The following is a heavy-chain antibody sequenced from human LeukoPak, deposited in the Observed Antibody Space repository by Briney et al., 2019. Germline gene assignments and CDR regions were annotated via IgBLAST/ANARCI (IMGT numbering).Heavy chain of an antibody. CDR1: GGSISSGSYY. D-gene: IGHD2-15*01. Sequence: SETLSLTCTVSGGSISSGSYYWSWIRQPAGKGLEWIGRIYTSGSTNYNPSLKSRVTISVDTPKNQFSLKLSSVTAADTAVYYCARDSVAARRGGFDYWGQGTLVTVSS. CDR2: IYTSGST. J-gene: IGHJ4*02. V-gene: IGHV4-61*02. CDR3: ARDSVAARRGGFDY.